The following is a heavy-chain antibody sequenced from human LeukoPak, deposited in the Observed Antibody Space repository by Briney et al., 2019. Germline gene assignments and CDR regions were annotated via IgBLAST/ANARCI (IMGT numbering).Heavy chain of an antibody. D-gene: IGHD5-18*01. V-gene: IGHV4-4*07. J-gene: IGHJ4*02. Sequence: SETLSLTCTVSGGSISSYYWSWIRQPAGKGLEWIGRIYTSGSTNYNPSLKSRVTISVDTSKNQFSLKLSSVTAADTAVYYCARDPNADTAMVFFDYWGQGTLVTVSS. CDR2: IYTSGST. CDR1: GGSISSYY. CDR3: ARDPNADTAMVFFDY.